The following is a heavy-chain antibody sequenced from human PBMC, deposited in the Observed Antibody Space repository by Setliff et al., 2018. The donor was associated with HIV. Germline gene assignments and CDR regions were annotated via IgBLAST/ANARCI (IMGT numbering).Heavy chain of an antibody. V-gene: IGHV1-2*02. J-gene: IGHJ4*02. CDR1: GYTFTDYY. CDR3: ARGPVGGTVDY. D-gene: IGHD1-26*01. CDR2: INPNTGAT. Sequence: ASVKVSCKASGYTFTDYYMHWVRQAPGQGLEWMGWINPNTGATNYAQTFQGRVTVTRDTSIRTAYMDLSSLRSDDKALYYCARGPVGGTVDYWGQGTLVNVSS.